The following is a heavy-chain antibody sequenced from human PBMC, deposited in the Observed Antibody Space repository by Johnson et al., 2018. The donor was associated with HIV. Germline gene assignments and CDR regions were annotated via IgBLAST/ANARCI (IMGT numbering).Heavy chain of an antibody. CDR3: AKDIEGDVYCSSTSCGAFDI. CDR2: INWNSGSI. Sequence: VQLVESGGGVVQPGRSVRVSCAASGFTFDDYAMHWVRQAPGKGLEWVAGINWNSGSIDYADSVKGRFTISRDNAKNSLYLQMISLRAEDTALYYCAKDIEGDVYCSSTSCGAFDIWGQGTMVTVSS. CDR1: GFTFDDYA. D-gene: IGHD2-2*01. J-gene: IGHJ3*02. V-gene: IGHV3-9*01.